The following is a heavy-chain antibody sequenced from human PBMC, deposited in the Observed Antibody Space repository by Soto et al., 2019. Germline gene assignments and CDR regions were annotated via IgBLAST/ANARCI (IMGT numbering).Heavy chain of an antibody. CDR3: ARDLKRIVVVVAATLGY. D-gene: IGHD2-15*01. J-gene: IGHJ4*02. CDR1: GYTFTSYY. V-gene: IGHV1-46*01. Sequence: ASVKVSCKASGYTFTSYYMHWVRQAPGQGLEWMGIINPSGGSTSYAQKFQGRVTMTRDTSTSTVYMELSSLRSEDTAVYYCARDLKRIVVVVAATLGYWGQGXLVTVYS. CDR2: INPSGGST.